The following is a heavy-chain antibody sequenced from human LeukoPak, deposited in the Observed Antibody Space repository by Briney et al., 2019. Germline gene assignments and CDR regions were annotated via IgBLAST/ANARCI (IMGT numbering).Heavy chain of an antibody. D-gene: IGHD3-10*01. CDR1: GGSVSSGGYY. V-gene: IGHV4-61*08. Sequence: SETLSLTCTVSGGSVSSGGYYWNWIRQHPGKGLEWIGEINHSGNTNNSPTLKSRVTMSVDTSKNQFSLNLSSVTAADTAVYYCARGYAKVAAVRGSIITGAIYFDSWGQGTLVTVSS. CDR3: ARGYAKVAAVRGSIITGAIYFDS. J-gene: IGHJ4*02. CDR2: INHSGNT.